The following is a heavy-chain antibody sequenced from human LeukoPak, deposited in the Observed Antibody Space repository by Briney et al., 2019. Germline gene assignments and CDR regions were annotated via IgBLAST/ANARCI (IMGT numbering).Heavy chain of an antibody. V-gene: IGHV4-59*01. CDR1: GGSISTYY. CDR2: ICYSGST. D-gene: IGHD6-6*01. CDR3: ARVDPDSSSTLEVFDY. Sequence: SETLCLSCTVSGGSISTYYWSWVRQPPGKGLEWIGYICYSGSTNYNTSPKSGGTTSVETYTNHSSLKLRTRPAADTAVYYCARVDPDSSSTLEVFDYWGQGTLVTVSS. J-gene: IGHJ4*02.